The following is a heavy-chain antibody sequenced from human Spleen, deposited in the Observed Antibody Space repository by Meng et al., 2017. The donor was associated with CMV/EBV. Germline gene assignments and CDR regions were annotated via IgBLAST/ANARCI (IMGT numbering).Heavy chain of an antibody. D-gene: IGHD4-17*01. CDR2: IYSGGTI. Sequence: GESLKISCAASGFSVSINYISWVRQAPGKGLEWVSLIYSGGTINYADSVKGRFTISRDHSKNILYLQMNSLRAEETAVYYCARVVGDYDYYYYGMDVWGQGTTVTVSS. CDR3: ARVVGDYDYYYYGMDV. CDR1: GFSVSINY. J-gene: IGHJ6*02. V-gene: IGHV3-53*05.